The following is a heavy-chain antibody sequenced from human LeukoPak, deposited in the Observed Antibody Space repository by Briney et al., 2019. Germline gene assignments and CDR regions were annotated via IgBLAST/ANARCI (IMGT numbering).Heavy chain of an antibody. CDR3: ARGGSGSYYAFDI. Sequence: PSETLSLTCTVSGGSISSYYWSWIRQPPGKGLEWIGEINHSGSTNYNPSLKSRVTISVDTSKNQFSLKLSSVTAADTAVYYCARGGSGSYYAFDIWGQGTMVTVSS. CDR2: INHSGST. J-gene: IGHJ3*02. CDR1: GGSISSYY. D-gene: IGHD1-26*01. V-gene: IGHV4-34*01.